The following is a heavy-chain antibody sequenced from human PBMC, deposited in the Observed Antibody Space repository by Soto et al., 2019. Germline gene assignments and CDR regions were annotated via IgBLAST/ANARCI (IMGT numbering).Heavy chain of an antibody. CDR3: ARDPPGGAWGMDV. CDR1: GGTFSSYA. V-gene: IGHV1-69*01. CDR2: IIPIFGTA. D-gene: IGHD1-26*01. J-gene: IGHJ6*02. Sequence: QVQLVQSGAEVKKPGSSVKVSCKASGGTFSSYAISWVRQAPGQGLVWMGGIIPIFGTANYGQKFQGRVTSTADDSTSTAYTELSSLRAEDTAVCYCARDPPGGAWGMDVWGQGTTVTVSS.